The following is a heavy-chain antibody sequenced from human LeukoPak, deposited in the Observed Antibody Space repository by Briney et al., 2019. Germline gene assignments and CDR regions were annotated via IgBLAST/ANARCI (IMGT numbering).Heavy chain of an antibody. CDR3: ARELENWFDP. CDR1: GFSFSTYG. CDR2: AYGDGSNK. D-gene: IGHD3-3*02. Sequence: PGRSLRLSCAASGFSFSTYGMHWVRQAPGKGLEWVAVAYGDGSNKFYADSVKGRFTISKDISKSTLYVQMDNLRAEDTAVYYCARELENWFDPWGQGTLVTVSS. J-gene: IGHJ5*02. V-gene: IGHV3-33*01.